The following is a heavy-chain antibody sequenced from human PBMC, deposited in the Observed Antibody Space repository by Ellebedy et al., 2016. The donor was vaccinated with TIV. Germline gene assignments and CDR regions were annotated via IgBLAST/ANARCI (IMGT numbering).Heavy chain of an antibody. J-gene: IGHJ4*02. Sequence: GESLKISCAASGFTFSTYSMNWVRQAPGKGLEWVSSISSSSSYIYYADSVKGRFTISRDNAKSSLYLQMNSLRADDTAVYYCARMADFDYWGQGTLVTVSS. CDR1: GFTFSTYS. D-gene: IGHD5-24*01. CDR2: ISSSSSYI. V-gene: IGHV3-21*04. CDR3: ARMADFDY.